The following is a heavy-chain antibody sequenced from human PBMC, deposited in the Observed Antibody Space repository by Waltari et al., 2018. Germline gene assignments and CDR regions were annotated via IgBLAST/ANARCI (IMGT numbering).Heavy chain of an antibody. CDR3: TTDFWRGYFGS. CDR1: GFTFSNVW. J-gene: IGHJ5*02. V-gene: IGHV3-15*01. Sequence: EVQLVESGGGLVKPGGSLGLSCAASGFTFSNVWRSWVRQAPGKGLEWVGRVKTKIDGGTTNYAAPVEGRFTISRDDSKSALYLQLNSLQSEDTAVYYCTTDFWRGYFGSWGQGTLVTVSS. D-gene: IGHD3-3*01. CDR2: VKTKIDGGTT.